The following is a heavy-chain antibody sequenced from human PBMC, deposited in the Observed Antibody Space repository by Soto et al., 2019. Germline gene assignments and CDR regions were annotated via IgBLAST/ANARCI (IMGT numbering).Heavy chain of an antibody. CDR3: ARTYDSSGYYYDYFDY. Sequence: GGSLRLSWAASGFTFSSYGMHWVRQAPGKGLEWVAVIWYDGSNKYYADSVKGRFTISRDNSKNTLYLQMNSLRAEDTAVYYCARTYDSSGYYYDYFDYWGQGTLVTVSS. D-gene: IGHD3-22*01. CDR1: GFTFSSYG. CDR2: IWYDGSNK. J-gene: IGHJ4*02. V-gene: IGHV3-33*01.